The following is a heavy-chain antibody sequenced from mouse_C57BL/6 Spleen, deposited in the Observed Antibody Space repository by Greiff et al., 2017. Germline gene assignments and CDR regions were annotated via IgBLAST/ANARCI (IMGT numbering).Heavy chain of an antibody. D-gene: IGHD3-2*02. Sequence: QVQLKQSGAELVMPGASVKLSCKASGYTFTSYWMHWVKQRPGQGLEWIGEIDPSDSYTNYNQKFKGKSTLTVDKSSSTAYMQLSSLTSEDSAVYYCARSSSGYELYYFDYWGQGTTLTVSS. V-gene: IGHV1-69*01. CDR1: GYTFTSYW. J-gene: IGHJ2*01. CDR2: IDPSDSYT. CDR3: ARSSSGYELYYFDY.